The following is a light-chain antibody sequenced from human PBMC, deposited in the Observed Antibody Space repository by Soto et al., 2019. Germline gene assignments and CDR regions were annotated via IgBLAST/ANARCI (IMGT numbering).Light chain of an antibody. V-gene: IGLV2-11*01. J-gene: IGLJ3*02. Sequence: QSALTQPRSVSGSPGQSVTISCTGTSSDVGGYNYVSWYQQHPGKAPKLMIYDVSKRPSGVPDRFSGSKSGNTASLTISGLQAEDEADYYCAAWDDSLNGRGVFGGGTKVTVL. CDR3: AAWDDSLNGRGV. CDR1: SSDVGGYNY. CDR2: DVS.